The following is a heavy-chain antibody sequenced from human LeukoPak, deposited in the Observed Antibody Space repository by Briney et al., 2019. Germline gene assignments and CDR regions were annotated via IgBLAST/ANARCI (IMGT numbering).Heavy chain of an antibody. CDR2: INPNSGGT. CDR3: AVYDYVWGSFDFDY. D-gene: IGHD3-16*01. J-gene: IGHJ4*02. V-gene: IGHV1-2*02. CDR1: VYTFTIYY. Sequence: GASVTVSFTSSVYTFTIYYMHWVRQAPGQGLGWMGWINPNSGGTNYAQKFQGRVTMTRDTSISTAYMELSRLRSDDTAVYYCAVYDYVWGSFDFDYWGQGTLVTVSS.